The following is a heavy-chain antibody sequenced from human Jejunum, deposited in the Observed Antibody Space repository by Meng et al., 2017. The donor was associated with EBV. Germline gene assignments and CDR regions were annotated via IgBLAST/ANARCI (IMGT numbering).Heavy chain of an antibody. J-gene: IGHJ4*02. CDR2: IDHTGTT. D-gene: IGHD2/OR15-2a*01. Sequence: LQGSGPGLLPSSGTLSLTCTVASGCIKNNNWWHWVRQAPGKGLEWIGEIDHTGTTHYNPSLKSRVTISLGTSMNQFSLELTSPTPADTAVYYCARDSQYLARGYFDYWGQGALVTVSS. CDR1: SGCIKNNNW. CDR3: ARDSQYLARGYFDY. V-gene: IGHV4-4*02.